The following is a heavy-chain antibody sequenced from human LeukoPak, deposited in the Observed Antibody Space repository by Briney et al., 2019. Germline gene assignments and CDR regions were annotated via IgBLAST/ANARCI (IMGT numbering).Heavy chain of an antibody. D-gene: IGHD3-10*01. CDR3: AKENPPNTYYYGSGGYYSAVGAFDI. Sequence: GGSLRLSCAASGFTFSSYAMSWVRQAPGKGLEWVSAISGSGGSTYYADSVKGRFTISRDNSKNTLYLQMNSLRAEDTAVYYCAKENPPNTYYYGSGGYYSAVGAFDIWGQGTMVTVSS. CDR2: ISGSGGST. CDR1: GFTFSSYA. J-gene: IGHJ3*02. V-gene: IGHV3-23*01.